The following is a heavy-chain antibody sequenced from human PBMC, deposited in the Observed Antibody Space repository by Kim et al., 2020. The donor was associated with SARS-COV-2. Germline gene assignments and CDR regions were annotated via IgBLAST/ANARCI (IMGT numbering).Heavy chain of an antibody. D-gene: IGHD1-1*01. V-gene: IGHV1-3*01. CDR3: ARSPLERPSAYMDV. J-gene: IGHJ6*03. Sequence: SQRLQGRVTITKDKAAGAAYMELSSLRSEDTAVYYCARSPLERPSAYMDVWGKGTTVTVSS.